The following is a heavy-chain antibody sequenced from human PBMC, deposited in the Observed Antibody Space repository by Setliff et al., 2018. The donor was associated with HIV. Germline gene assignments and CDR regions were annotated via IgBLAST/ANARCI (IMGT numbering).Heavy chain of an antibody. CDR3: ARGSTTWWTWWFDP. D-gene: IGHD2-15*01. CDR2: TSKSGST. Sequence: NPSETLSLTCTVSGDSINTHYWSWVRQPPGKALEWIGTTSKSGSTTYNPSLNSRVTISVDTAKNQFSLKVTSVTSADTAVYYCARGSTTWWTWWFDPWGQGTLVTVSS. CDR1: GDSINTHY. V-gene: IGHV4-59*11. J-gene: IGHJ5*02.